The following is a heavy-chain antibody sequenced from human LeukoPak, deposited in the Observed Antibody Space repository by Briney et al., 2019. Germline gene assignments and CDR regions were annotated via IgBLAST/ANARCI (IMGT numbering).Heavy chain of an antibody. CDR3: ARGDLKDY. J-gene: IGHJ4*02. V-gene: IGHV4-39*01. CDR1: GESITNSGYY. CDR2: IYHSGST. Sequence: PSETLSLTCTVSGESITNSGYYWGWIRQPPGKGLEWIGSIYHSGSTYYNPSLKSRVTLSVDTSKNQFSVKLFSVTAADTAVYYCARGDLKDYWGQGTLVTVSS. D-gene: IGHD2-21*02.